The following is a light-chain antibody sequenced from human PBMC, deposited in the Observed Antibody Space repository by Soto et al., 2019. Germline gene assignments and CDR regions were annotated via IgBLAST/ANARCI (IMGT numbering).Light chain of an antibody. J-gene: IGKJ4*01. CDR2: DAS. CDR3: QLYDSLPL. V-gene: IGKV1-33*01. CDR1: QDISNY. Sequence: DLQMTQSPSSLSASVGDRVTITCQASQDISNYLNWYQQKPGKAPKLLIYDASNLETGVPSRFSGSGSGTDFTFTISSLQPEDIATYFCQLYDSLPLFGGGTKVEIK.